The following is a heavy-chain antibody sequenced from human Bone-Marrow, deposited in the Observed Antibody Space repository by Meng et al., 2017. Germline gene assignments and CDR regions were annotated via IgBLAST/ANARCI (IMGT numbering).Heavy chain of an antibody. Sequence: QVQLQQSGPGLVTPSQTLSLTCSIPGDSVSSNSAAWNWIRQSPSRGLEWLGKTYYRSKWSNDYAVSVRSRITINPDTSKNQFSLQLNSVTPEDTAVYCCVRSHSGFLDYWGQGTLVTVSS. J-gene: IGHJ4*02. CDR2: TYYRSKWSN. CDR3: VRSHSGFLDY. D-gene: IGHD3-10*01. CDR1: GDSVSSNSAA. V-gene: IGHV6-1*01.